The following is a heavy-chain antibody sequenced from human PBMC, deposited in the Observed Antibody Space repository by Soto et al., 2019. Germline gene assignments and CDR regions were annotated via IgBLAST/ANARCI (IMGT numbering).Heavy chain of an antibody. D-gene: IGHD6-19*01. CDR2: ISAYNGNT. V-gene: IGHV1-18*01. CDR3: ASSETVAGPGFDI. J-gene: IGHJ3*02. CDR1: GYTFTSYG. Sequence: GASVKVSCEASGYTFTSYGISWVRQAPGQGQEWMGWISAYNGNTNYAQKLQGRVTMTTDTSTSTAYMELRSLRSDDTAVYCCASSETVAGPGFDIWGQGTMVTVSS.